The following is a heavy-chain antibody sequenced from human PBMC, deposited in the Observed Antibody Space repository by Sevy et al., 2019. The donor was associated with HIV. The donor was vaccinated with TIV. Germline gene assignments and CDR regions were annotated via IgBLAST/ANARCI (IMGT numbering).Heavy chain of an antibody. CDR1: GFTFSSYA. D-gene: IGHD3-10*02. Sequence: GGSLRLSCAASGFTFSSYAMSWVRQAPGKGLEWVSTFSFGCGKINYADSVKGRFTISRDNSKNTLYLQMHSLRAEDTAGYYCAREGCSKPHDYWGQGTLVTVSS. CDR2: FSFGCGKI. CDR3: AREGCSKPHDY. J-gene: IGHJ4*02. V-gene: IGHV3-23*01.